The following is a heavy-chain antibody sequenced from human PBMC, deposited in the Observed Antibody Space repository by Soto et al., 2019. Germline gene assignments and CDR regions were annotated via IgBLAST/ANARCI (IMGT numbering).Heavy chain of an antibody. CDR3: ARDPPTARNYCSFTTSHGGYFDY. V-gene: IGHV4-39*02. D-gene: IGHD2-2*01. CDR1: VGCNRSSCYY. J-gene: IGHJ4*02. Sequence: PSETLSLAGTVCVGCNRSSCYYWGWIRQPRGKGLQWIGTTYHSPTTYYNPSLESPVSIFLDTSRNQFSLKLSSVTAADTAMYYCARDPPTARNYCSFTTSHGGYFDYWGQGTLVTVSS. CDR2: TYHSPTT.